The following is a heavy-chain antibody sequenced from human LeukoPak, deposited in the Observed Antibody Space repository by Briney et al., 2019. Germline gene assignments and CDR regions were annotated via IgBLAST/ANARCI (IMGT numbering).Heavy chain of an antibody. V-gene: IGHV3-74*01. J-gene: IGHJ4*02. Sequence: HSGGSLRLSCAASGFTFSNYWIHWVRQAPGKGLVWVSRINSDGTSTSYADSVKGRFTISRDNAQNTLYLQMNSLRADDTAVYYCARVPGATGRRYFDYWGQGTLVPVSS. CDR2: INSDGTST. D-gene: IGHD1-26*01. CDR1: GFTFSNYW. CDR3: ARVPGATGRRYFDY.